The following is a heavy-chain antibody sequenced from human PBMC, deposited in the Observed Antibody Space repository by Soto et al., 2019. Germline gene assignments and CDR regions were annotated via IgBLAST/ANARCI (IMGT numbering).Heavy chain of an antibody. CDR3: ARAFISLAPFDI. V-gene: IGHV3-48*01. Sequence: GGSLRLSCAASGFTFSSYSMNWVRQAPGKGLEWVSYISSSSSTIYYADSVKGRFTISRDNAKNSLYLQMNSLRAEDTAVYYCARAFISLAPFDIWSQGTMVTVSS. CDR1: GFTFSSYS. D-gene: IGHD1-20*01. CDR2: ISSSSSTI. J-gene: IGHJ3*02.